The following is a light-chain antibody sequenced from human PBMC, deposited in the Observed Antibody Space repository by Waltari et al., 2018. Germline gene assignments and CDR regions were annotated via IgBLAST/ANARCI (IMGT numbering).Light chain of an antibody. V-gene: IGLV2-14*01. J-gene: IGLJ2*01. Sequence: QSALTQPPSVSGSPGQSITISCTGTSGDIGDYNFVSWFQQHPDKAPRLLIYEVTDRPSGISNRFSGSKSGRTASLTISGLQTEDAADYFCSSHSSGSNIFVFGGGTRLTVL. CDR3: SSHSSGSNIFV. CDR1: SGDIGDYNF. CDR2: EVT.